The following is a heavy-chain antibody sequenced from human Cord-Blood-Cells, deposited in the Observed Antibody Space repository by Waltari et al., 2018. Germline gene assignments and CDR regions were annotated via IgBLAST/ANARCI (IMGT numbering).Heavy chain of an antibody. CDR1: GGTFSSYA. J-gene: IGHJ6*02. Sequence: QVQLVQSGAEVKKPGSSVKVSCKASGGTFSSYAISWVRQAPGQGLEWMGGIIPIFGTANYAQKFQGRVTITADESTSTAYMELSSLRSEDTAVYYCARDPTSHSSSWTDYYYGMDVWGQGTTVTVSS. CDR3: ARDPTSHSSSWTDYYYGMDV. D-gene: IGHD6-13*01. CDR2: IIPIFGTA. V-gene: IGHV1-69*01.